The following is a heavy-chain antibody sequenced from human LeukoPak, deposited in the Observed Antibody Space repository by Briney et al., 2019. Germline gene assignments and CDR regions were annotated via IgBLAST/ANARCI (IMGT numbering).Heavy chain of an antibody. CDR3: ARELTTVVTPGYFDY. CDR2: IIPILGIA. CDR1: GGTFSSYA. V-gene: IGHV1-69*04. D-gene: IGHD4-23*01. J-gene: IGHJ4*02. Sequence: GASVKVSCKASGGTFSSYAISWVRQAPGQGLEWMGRIIPILGIANYAQKLQGRVTITADKSTSTAYMELSSLRSEDTAVYYCARELTTVVTPGYFDYWGQGTLVTVSS.